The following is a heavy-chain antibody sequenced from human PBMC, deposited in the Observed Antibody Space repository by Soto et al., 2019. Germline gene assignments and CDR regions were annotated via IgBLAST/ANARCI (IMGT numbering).Heavy chain of an antibody. D-gene: IGHD5-12*01. CDR2: ISGRGGST. CDR1: GFTFSNCA. CDR3: AKRFYREEDGYNFFDS. Sequence: GGSLRLSCSASGFTFSNCAMSWVRQAPGKGLEWVSTISGRGGSTYYADSVKGRLTISRDNSKNTLFLQMNSLRAEDTAVYYCAKRFYREEDGYNFFDSWGQGTLVTVSS. V-gene: IGHV3-23*01. J-gene: IGHJ4*02.